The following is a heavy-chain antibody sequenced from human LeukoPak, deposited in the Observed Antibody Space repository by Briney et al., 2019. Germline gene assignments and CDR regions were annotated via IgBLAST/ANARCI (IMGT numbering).Heavy chain of an antibody. J-gene: IGHJ6*02. CDR2: ISYDGSNK. CDR3: AKELYDSSGYLLPVYYYYGMDV. V-gene: IGHV3-30*18. D-gene: IGHD3-22*01. Sequence: GGSLRLSCAASGFTFSSYGMQWVRQAPGKGLEWVAVISYDGSNKYYADSVKGRFTISRDNSKNTLYLQMNSLRAEDTPVYYCAKELYDSSGYLLPVYYYYGMDVWGQGTTVTVSS. CDR1: GFTFSSYG.